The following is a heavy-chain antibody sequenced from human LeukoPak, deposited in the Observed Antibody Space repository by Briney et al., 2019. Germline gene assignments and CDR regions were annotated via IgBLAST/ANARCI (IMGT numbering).Heavy chain of an antibody. V-gene: IGHV3-23*01. CDR2: ISGSGGST. Sequence: PGGSLRLSCAASGFTFSTYAVNWVRQAPGKGLEWVSAISGSGGSTYYADSVKGRFTISRDNSKNTLYLQMNSLRAEDTAVYYCAKDSLALDYWGQGTLVTVSS. CDR3: AKDSLALDY. CDR1: GFTFSTYA. J-gene: IGHJ4*02.